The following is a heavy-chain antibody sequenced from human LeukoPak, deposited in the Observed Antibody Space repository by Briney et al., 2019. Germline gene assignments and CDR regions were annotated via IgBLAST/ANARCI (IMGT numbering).Heavy chain of an antibody. V-gene: IGHV3-21*01. CDR3: ARDSLVAGVLHYFDY. CDR1: GFTFSSHS. J-gene: IGHJ4*02. Sequence: GGSLRLSCAASGFTFSSHSMNWVRQAPGKGLEWVSSISTSSIYIYYADSVKGRFTISRDNSKNTLYLQMNSLRAEDTAVYYCARDSLVAGVLHYFDYWGQGTLVTVSS. D-gene: IGHD6-19*01. CDR2: ISTSSIYI.